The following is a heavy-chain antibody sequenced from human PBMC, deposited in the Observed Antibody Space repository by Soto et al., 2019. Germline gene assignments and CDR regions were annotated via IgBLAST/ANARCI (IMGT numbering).Heavy chain of an antibody. CDR3: ARMASAGTLNWFDP. D-gene: IGHD6-13*01. CDR1: GYTFIHCD. Sequence: KVSCKAFGYTFIHCDISWVLHAIAQGLEWXGWXXPXXGXTXXXNXXXGRVNMTRDASTGTAHLELSSLTSEDTAVYYCARMASAGTLNWFDPWGQGTLVTVSS. J-gene: IGHJ5*02. CDR2: XXPXXGXT. V-gene: IGHV1-8*02.